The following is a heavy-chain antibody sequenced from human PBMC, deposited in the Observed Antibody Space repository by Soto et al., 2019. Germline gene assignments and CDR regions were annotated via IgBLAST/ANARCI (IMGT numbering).Heavy chain of an antibody. CDR2: IIPIFGTA. V-gene: IGHV1-69*06. Sequence: SVKVSCKASGGTCSSYAISWVRQAPGQGLEWMGGIIPIFGTANYAQKFQGRVTITADKSTSTAYMELSSLRSEDTAVYYCARAGYSSGWYRGFYYFDYWGQGTLVTVSS. D-gene: IGHD6-19*01. CDR3: ARAGYSSGWYRGFYYFDY. CDR1: GGTCSSYA. J-gene: IGHJ4*02.